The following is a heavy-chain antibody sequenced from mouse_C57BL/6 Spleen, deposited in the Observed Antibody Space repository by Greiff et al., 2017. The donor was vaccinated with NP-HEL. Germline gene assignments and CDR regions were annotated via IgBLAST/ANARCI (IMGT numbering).Heavy chain of an antibody. D-gene: IGHD2-4*01. CDR2: IYPGDGDT. V-gene: IGHV1-82*01. CDR1: GYAFSSSW. J-gene: IGHJ4*01. CDR3: AREGGLRRAMDY. Sequence: QVQLKESGPELVKPGASVKISCKASGYAFSSSWMNWVKQRPGKGLEWIGRIYPGDGDTNYNGKFKGKATLTADKSSSTAYMQLSSLTSEDSAVYFCAREGGLRRAMDYWGQGTSVTVSS.